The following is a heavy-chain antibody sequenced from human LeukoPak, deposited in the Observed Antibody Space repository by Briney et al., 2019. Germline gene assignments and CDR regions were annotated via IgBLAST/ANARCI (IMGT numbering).Heavy chain of an antibody. Sequence: ASVKVSCKASGYTFTSYGISWVRQAPGQGLEWMGWISAYNGNTNYAQKLQGRVTMTTDTSTSTAYMELRSLRSDDTAVYYCARSDYGDYRLYAFDIWGQGTKVTVSS. CDR3: ARSDYGDYRLYAFDI. J-gene: IGHJ3*02. D-gene: IGHD4-17*01. CDR2: ISAYNGNT. V-gene: IGHV1-18*01. CDR1: GYTFTSYG.